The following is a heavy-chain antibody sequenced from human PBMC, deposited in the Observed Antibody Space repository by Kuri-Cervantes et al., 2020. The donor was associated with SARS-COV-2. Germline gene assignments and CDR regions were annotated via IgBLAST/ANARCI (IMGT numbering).Heavy chain of an antibody. CDR3: VGEGHYDHSAFDY. CDR1: GLIFSDHY. V-gene: IGHV3-72*01. Sequence: GESLKISCTGSGLIFSDHYMDWVRQAPGKGLEWVGRSKDKANSYTTQYAASVKGRFTISRDDSQNSLYLQMNSLKTDDTAVYYCVGEGHYDHSAFDYWGQGTLVTVSS. D-gene: IGHD3-22*01. J-gene: IGHJ4*02. CDR2: SKDKANSYTT.